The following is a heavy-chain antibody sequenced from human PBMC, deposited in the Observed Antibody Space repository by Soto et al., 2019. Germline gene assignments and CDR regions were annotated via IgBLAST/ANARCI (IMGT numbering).Heavy chain of an antibody. CDR1: GGSISSSNW. D-gene: IGHD2-2*01. Sequence: QVQLQESGPGLVKPSGTLSLTCAVSGGSISSSNWWSWVRQPPGKGLEWIGEIYHSGSTNYNPSPKRGVTISLDKSQNQFSLKLRSVTAADTAVYYCARVVGGYYYGMDVWGQGTSVTVSS. CDR3: ARVVGGYYYGMDV. V-gene: IGHV4-4*02. CDR2: IYHSGST. J-gene: IGHJ6*02.